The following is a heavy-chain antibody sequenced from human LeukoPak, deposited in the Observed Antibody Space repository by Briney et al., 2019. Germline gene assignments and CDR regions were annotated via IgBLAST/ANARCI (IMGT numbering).Heavy chain of an antibody. CDR1: GFTFAKFA. CDR3: AKDRAVALNWFDP. Sequence: GESLRLSCAISGFTFAKFAMSWVRQAPGKGLEWVSTISGSGIVTYYADSVKGRFTISRDNSKNTLYLQMNSLRAEDTAVYYCAKDRAVALNWFDPWGQETLVTVSS. J-gene: IGHJ5*02. V-gene: IGHV3-23*01. D-gene: IGHD6-19*01. CDR2: ISGSGIVT.